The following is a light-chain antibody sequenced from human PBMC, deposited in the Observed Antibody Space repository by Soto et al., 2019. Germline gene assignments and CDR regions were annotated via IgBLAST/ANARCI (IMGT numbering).Light chain of an antibody. CDR2: GNS. Sequence: QSVLTQPPSVSGAPGQRVTISCTGSSSNIGAGYDVHWYQQLPGTAPKLLIYGNSTRPTGVPDRFSGSKSCTSASLAITGLPAEDEADYYCQSYESSLCAWVFGGGTKLTVL. CDR3: QSYESSLCAWV. V-gene: IGLV1-40*01. J-gene: IGLJ3*02. CDR1: SSNIGAGYD.